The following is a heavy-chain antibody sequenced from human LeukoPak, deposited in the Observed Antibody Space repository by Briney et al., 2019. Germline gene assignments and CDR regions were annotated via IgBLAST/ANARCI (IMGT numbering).Heavy chain of an antibody. D-gene: IGHD3-22*01. Sequence: GGSLRLSCAASGFRFDDYGMTWVRQAPGKGLEWVSGINWKGIRTGYADSVKGRFTISRDNAKNSLYLQMNSLRDDDTAIYYCVRGDRRDYWGQGTLVTVSS. CDR3: VRGDRRDY. V-gene: IGHV3-20*04. J-gene: IGHJ4*02. CDR2: INWKGIRT. CDR1: GFRFDDYG.